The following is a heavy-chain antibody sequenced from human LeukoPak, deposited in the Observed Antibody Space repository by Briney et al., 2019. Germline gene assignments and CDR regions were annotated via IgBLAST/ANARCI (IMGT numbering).Heavy chain of an antibody. CDR1: GGTFSSYA. V-gene: IGHV1-69*01. Sequence: SVKVSCKASGGTFSSYAISWVRQAPGHGLEWMGGIIPIFGTANYAQKFQGRVTITADESTSTAYMELSSLRSEDTAVYYCASLRDRQYQPFDYWGQGTLVTVSS. D-gene: IGHD1-14*01. J-gene: IGHJ4*02. CDR3: ASLRDRQYQPFDY. CDR2: IIPIFGTA.